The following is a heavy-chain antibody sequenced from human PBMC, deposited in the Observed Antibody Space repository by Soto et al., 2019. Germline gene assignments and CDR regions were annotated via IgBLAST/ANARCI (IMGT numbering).Heavy chain of an antibody. CDR2: VSAYNGDT. V-gene: IGHV1-18*01. Sequence: ASVKVSCKASRYTFTSYCISWVRQAPGQGLEWMGWVSAYNGDTNYAQKLQGRVTMTTDTSTSTAYMELKGLRSDGPAPDYCASFLGANYYDGRGAVFDIWGQGTLVTVSS. CDR3: ASFLGANYYDGRGAVFDI. CDR1: RYTFTSYC. J-gene: IGHJ4*03. D-gene: IGHD3-22*01.